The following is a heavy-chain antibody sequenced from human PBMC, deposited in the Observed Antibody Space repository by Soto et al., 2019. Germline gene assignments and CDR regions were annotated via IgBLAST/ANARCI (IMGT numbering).Heavy chain of an antibody. CDR1: GDSVSSNSAA. D-gene: IGHD2-15*01. CDR3: ARDLVVVVAATGSDAFDI. J-gene: IGHJ3*02. V-gene: IGHV6-1*01. CDR2: TYYRSKWYN. Sequence: PSQTLSLTCAISGDSVSSNSAAWNWIRQSPSRDLEWLGRTYYRSKWYNDYAVSVKSRITINPDTSKNQFSLQLNSVTPEDTAVYYCARDLVVVVAATGSDAFDIWGQGTMVTVSS.